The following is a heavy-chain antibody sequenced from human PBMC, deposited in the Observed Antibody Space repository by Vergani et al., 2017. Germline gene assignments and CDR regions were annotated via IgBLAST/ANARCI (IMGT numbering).Heavy chain of an antibody. D-gene: IGHD6-13*01. CDR3: ARDRLGYSSSWYLLDY. CDR1: GGSISSYY. Sequence: QVQLQESGPGLVKPSETLSLTCTVSGGSISSYYWRWIRQPPGKGLEWIGYIYYSGSTNYNPSLKSRVTISVDTSKNQFSLKLSSVTAADTAVYYCARDRLGYSSSWYLLDYWGQGTLVTVSS. CDR2: IYYSGST. J-gene: IGHJ4*02. V-gene: IGHV4-59*01.